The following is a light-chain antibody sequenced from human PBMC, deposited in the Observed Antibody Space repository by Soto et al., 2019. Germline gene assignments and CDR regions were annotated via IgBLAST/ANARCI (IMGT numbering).Light chain of an antibody. J-gene: IGKJ5*01. CDR3: QQSDDLPT. CDR2: DAS. Sequence: DIQMTQSPSSLSASVGDRVTITCQASQDINNYVNWFQQKPGKAPRLLIYDASTLKTGGPSRFSGSGSGTDFTFTISSLQPEDFATYYCQQSDDLPTFGQGPRLDIK. CDR1: QDINNY. V-gene: IGKV1-33*01.